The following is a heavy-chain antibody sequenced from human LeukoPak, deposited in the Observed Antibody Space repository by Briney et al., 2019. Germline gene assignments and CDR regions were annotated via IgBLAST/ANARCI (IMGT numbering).Heavy chain of an antibody. J-gene: IGHJ6*02. CDR1: RFTLSDYY. V-gene: IGHV3-11*06. CDR2: ISSSSSYT. CDR3: GRALPRSNAKDV. Sequence: GGSLRLSPAAPRFTLSDYYMRWIRQAPGSGLERVSYISSSSSYTNYADSVKGRFTISRDNAKNSLYLEMNSLRAEETAVYYFGRALPRSNAKDVWVQASTLTVSS.